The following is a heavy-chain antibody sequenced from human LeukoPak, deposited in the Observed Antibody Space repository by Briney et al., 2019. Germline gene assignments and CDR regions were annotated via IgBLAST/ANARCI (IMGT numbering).Heavy chain of an antibody. CDR2: INAGNGNT. V-gene: IGHV1-3*03. Sequence: ASVKVSCKASGYTFTSYAMHWVRQAPGQRLEWMGWINAGNGNTKYSQEFQGRVTITRDTSASTAYMELSSLRSEDMAVYYCARFIAAPYYFDYWGRGTLVTVSS. CDR3: ARFIAAPYYFDY. D-gene: IGHD6-13*01. CDR1: GYTFTSYA. J-gene: IGHJ4*02.